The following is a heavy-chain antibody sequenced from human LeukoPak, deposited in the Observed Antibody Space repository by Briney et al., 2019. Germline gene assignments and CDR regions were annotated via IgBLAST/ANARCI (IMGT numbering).Heavy chain of an antibody. J-gene: IGHJ5*02. D-gene: IGHD3-10*01. CDR2: INHSGST. CDR1: GGSFSGYY. CDR3: ARVKWFRVSDWFDP. Sequence: SETLSLTCAVYGGSFSGYYWSWLRQPPGKGLEWIGEINHSGSTNYNPSLKSRVTISVDTSKNQFSLKLSSVTAADTAVYYCARVKWFRVSDWFDPWGQGTLVTVSS. V-gene: IGHV4-34*01.